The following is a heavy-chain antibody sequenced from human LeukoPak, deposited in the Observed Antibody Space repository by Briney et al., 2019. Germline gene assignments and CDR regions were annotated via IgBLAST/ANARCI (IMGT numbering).Heavy chain of an antibody. J-gene: IGHJ4*02. CDR1: GFTIDGYV. CDR3: AKELRIGTGCYDY. CDR2: ISWDSGNI. V-gene: IGHV3-9*01. D-gene: IGHD6-19*01. Sequence: PGRSLRLSCAASGFTIDGYVIHWVRQAPGKGLEWVSGISWDSGNIGYADSVKGRFTISRDNAKNSLYLQMNSLRPEDTALYYCAKELRIGTGCYDYWGQGTPVTVSS.